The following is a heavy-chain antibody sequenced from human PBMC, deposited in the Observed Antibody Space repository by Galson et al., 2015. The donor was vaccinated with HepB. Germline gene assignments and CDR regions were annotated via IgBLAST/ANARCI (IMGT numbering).Heavy chain of an antibody. CDR1: GYTFTSYG. CDR2: ISAYNGNT. CDR3: ARVPMVRGVIGGIDLDY. D-gene: IGHD3-10*01. J-gene: IGHJ4*02. Sequence: SVKVSCKASGYTFTSYGISWVRQAPGQGLEWMGWISAYNGNTNYAQKLQGRVTMTTDTSTSTAYMELRSLRSDDTAVYYCARVPMVRGVIGGIDLDYWGQGTLVTVSS. V-gene: IGHV1-18*01.